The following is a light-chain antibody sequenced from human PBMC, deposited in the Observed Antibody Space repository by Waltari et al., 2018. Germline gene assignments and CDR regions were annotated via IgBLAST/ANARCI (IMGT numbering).Light chain of an antibody. J-gene: IGLJ1*01. CDR1: NLESGN. V-gene: IGLV3-21*04. CDR3: QGWSDTNDHYV. CDR2: FDS. Sequence: SYILTQPPSLSVAPGETATITCGGDNLESGNGHWYQQRPGQAPVVVIYFDSDRPSGISERFSGSNLGNTATLTSSSVEAGDEADYYCQGWSDTNDHYVFGTGTKVTVL.